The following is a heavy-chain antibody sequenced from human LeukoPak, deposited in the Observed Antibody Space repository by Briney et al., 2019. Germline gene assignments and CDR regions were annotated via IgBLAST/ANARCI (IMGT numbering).Heavy chain of an antibody. D-gene: IGHD3/OR15-3a*01. V-gene: IGHV5-51*01. Sequence: GESLKISCQGSGYRFSNYWIAWVRQVPGKGLEWMGVTGDSDTRYSPSFEGQVTMSVDKSINTAYPQWSSLKASDTAMYYCARHFGTGTPFDYWGQGTLVTVSS. CDR2: TGDSDT. J-gene: IGHJ4*02. CDR3: ARHFGTGTPFDY. CDR1: GYRFSNYW.